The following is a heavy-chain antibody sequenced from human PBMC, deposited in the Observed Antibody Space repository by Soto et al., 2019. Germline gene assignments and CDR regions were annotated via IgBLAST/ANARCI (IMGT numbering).Heavy chain of an antibody. V-gene: IGHV1-18*01. D-gene: IGHD2-15*01. J-gene: IGHJ4*02. CDR3: ARGYCSGGICYPHDL. CDR1: GYTFTKYG. Sequence: QVQLVQSGAEVKKPGASVKVSCKASGYTFTKYGITWVRQAPGQGLEWMGWISAYNGNTNYAQKLKGRVTMXXDXSXXTAYMELRSLTSDDTAVYYCARGYCSGGICYPHDLWGQGTLVTVSS. CDR2: ISAYNGNT.